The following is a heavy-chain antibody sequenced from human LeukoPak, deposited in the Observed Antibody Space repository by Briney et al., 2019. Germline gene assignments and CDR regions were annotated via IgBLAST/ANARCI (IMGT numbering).Heavy chain of an antibody. CDR2: ISWNSGSI. J-gene: IGHJ4*02. CDR1: GFTFDDYA. D-gene: IGHD3-10*01. Sequence: PGRSLRLSCAASGFTFDDYAMHWVRQAPGKGLECVPGISWNSGSIGYADSVKGRFTISRDNAKNSLYLQMNSLRAEDTALYYCAKDKFPYYGSGSYFDYWGQGTLVTVSS. V-gene: IGHV3-9*01. CDR3: AKDKFPYYGSGSYFDY.